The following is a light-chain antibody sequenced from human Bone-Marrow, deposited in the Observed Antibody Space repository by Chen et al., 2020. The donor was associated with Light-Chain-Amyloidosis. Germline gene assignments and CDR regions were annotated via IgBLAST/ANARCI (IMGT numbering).Light chain of an antibody. Sequence: NFMLTQPHSVSESPGKTVIISCTRSSGSIATNYVQWDQQRPGSSPTTVIYEEDQRPSGVPDRFSGTIDRSSNSASLTISGLKTEDEADYYCQSYQGSSKGVVGGGTKLTVL. V-gene: IGLV6-57*01. CDR1: SGSIATNY. J-gene: IGLJ3*02. CDR2: EED. CDR3: QSYQGSSKGV.